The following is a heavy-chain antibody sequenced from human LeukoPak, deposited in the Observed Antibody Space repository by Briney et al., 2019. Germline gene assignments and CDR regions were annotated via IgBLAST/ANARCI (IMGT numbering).Heavy chain of an antibody. CDR3: ARSTVGSD. D-gene: IGHD4-23*01. V-gene: IGHV3-21*01. CDR1: GFTFSSYS. J-gene: IGHJ4*02. Sequence: GGSLRLSCAASGFTFSSYSMNWVRQAPGKGLEWVSSISSGSSYIFYADSVKGRFTTSRDNAKNSLYLQMNSLRAEDTAVYYCARSTVGSDWGQGTLVTVSS. CDR2: ISSGSSYI.